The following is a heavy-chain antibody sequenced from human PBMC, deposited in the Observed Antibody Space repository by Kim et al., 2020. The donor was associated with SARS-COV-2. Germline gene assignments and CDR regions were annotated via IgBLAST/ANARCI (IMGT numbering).Heavy chain of an antibody. V-gene: IGHV3-33*01. CDR3: ARDDYDSSGYPNGMDV. D-gene: IGHD3-22*01. CDR2: IWYDGSNK. Sequence: GGSLRLSCAASGFTFSSYGMHWVRQAPGKGLEWVAVIWYDGSNKYYADSVKGRFTISRDNSKNTLYLQMNSLRAEDTAVYYCARDDYDSSGYPNGMDVWGQGTXVTVSS. J-gene: IGHJ6*02. CDR1: GFTFSSYG.